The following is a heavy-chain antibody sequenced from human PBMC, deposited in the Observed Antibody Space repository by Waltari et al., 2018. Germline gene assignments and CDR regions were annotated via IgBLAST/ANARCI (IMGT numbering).Heavy chain of an antibody. D-gene: IGHD3-22*01. CDR2: IIPIFGTA. CDR3: ASWGYYYDSSGYYLAY. J-gene: IGHJ4*02. V-gene: IGHV1-69*01. Sequence: QVQLVQSGAEVKKPGSSVKVSCKASGGTFSSYAISWVRQAPGQGLEWMGGIIPIFGTANYAQKFQGRVTITADEATSTAYMGLSSLRSEDTAVYYCASWGYYYDSSGYYLAYWGQGTLVTVSS. CDR1: GGTFSSYA.